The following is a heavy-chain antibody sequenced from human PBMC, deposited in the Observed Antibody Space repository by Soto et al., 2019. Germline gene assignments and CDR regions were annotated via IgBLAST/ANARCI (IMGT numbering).Heavy chain of an antibody. D-gene: IGHD7-27*01. J-gene: IGHJ4*02. CDR1: GFTFSSYA. CDR2: ISYDGSNK. V-gene: IGHV3-30-3*01. Sequence: QVQLVESGGGVVQPGRSLRLSCAASGFTFSSYAMHWVRQAPGKGLERVAVISYDGSNKYYADSVKGRFTISRDNSKNTLYLQMNSLRAEDTAVYYCAREGLGIPFDYWGQGTLVTVSS. CDR3: AREGLGIPFDY.